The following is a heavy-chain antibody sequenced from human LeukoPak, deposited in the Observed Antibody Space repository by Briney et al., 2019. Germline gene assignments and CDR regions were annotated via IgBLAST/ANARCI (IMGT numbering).Heavy chain of an antibody. CDR2: TNPNSGNT. CDR3: ARMSYYDSSGDNWFDP. J-gene: IGHJ5*02. V-gene: IGHV1-8*02. Sequence: ASVTVSCKASAGTFSSYAISWVRQATGQGLEWRGWTNPNSGNTGYAQKFQGRVTMTRDTSISTAYMELSSLRSEDTAVYYCARMSYYDSSGDNWFDPWGQGTLVTVSS. CDR1: AGTFSSYA. D-gene: IGHD3-22*01.